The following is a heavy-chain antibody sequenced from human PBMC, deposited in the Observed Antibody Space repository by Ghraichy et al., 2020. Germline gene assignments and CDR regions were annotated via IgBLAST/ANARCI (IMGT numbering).Heavy chain of an antibody. V-gene: IGHV3-23*01. D-gene: IGHD3-3*01. J-gene: IGHJ6*02. CDR1: GFTFSSYA. Sequence: GGSLRLSCAASGFTFSSYAMSWVRQAPGKRLEWVSAISGSGGSTYYADSVKGRFTISRDNSKNTLYLQMNSLRAEDTAVYYCAKDRGNYDFWSGYPKPPYYGMDVWGQGTTVTVSS. CDR2: ISGSGGST. CDR3: AKDRGNYDFWSGYPKPPYYGMDV.